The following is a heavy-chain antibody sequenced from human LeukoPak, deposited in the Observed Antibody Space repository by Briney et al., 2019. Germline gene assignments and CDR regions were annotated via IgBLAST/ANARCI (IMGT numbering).Heavy chain of an antibody. CDR3: ARVLSGWGSFDY. CDR2: IRSSSII. CDR1: GFAFSTYS. J-gene: IGHJ4*02. V-gene: IGHV3-48*01. D-gene: IGHD6-19*01. Sequence: GGSLRLSCAASGFAFSTYSMNWVRQAPRKGLEWVSYIRSSSIIYYADSVKGRFTISRDNAKNSLYLQMNSLRAEDTAVYYCARVLSGWGSFDYWGQGTPVTVSS.